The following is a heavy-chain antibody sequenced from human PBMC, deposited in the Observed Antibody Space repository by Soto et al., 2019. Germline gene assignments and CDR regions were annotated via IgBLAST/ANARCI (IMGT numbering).Heavy chain of an antibody. D-gene: IGHD3-10*01. CDR1: GFTFSSYA. CDR2: ISYDGSNK. Sequence: GGSLRLSCAASGFTFSSYAMHWVRQAPGKGLEWVAVISYDGSNKYYADSVKGRFTISRDNSKNTLYLQMNSLRAEDTAVYYCARSLIGAYYYYYGMDVWGQGTTVTVSS. V-gene: IGHV3-30-3*01. CDR3: ARSLIGAYYYYYGMDV. J-gene: IGHJ6*02.